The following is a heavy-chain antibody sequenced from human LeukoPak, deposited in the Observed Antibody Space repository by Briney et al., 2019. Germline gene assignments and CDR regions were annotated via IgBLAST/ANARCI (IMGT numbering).Heavy chain of an antibody. Sequence: PSETLSLTCAVYGGSFSGYYWSWIRQPPGKGLEWIGEINHSGSTNYNPSPKSRVTISVDTSKNQFSLKLSSVTAADTAVYYCAAKVVVPAAIHFDYWGQGTLVTVSS. J-gene: IGHJ4*02. CDR2: INHSGST. CDR3: AAKVVVPAAIHFDY. D-gene: IGHD2-2*01. V-gene: IGHV4-34*01. CDR1: GGSFSGYY.